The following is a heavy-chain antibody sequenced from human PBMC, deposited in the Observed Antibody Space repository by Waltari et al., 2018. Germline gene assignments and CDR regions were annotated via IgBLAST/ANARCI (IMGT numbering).Heavy chain of an antibody. V-gene: IGHV3-48*04. CDR1: GFTFSSYS. CDR3: ARDRLRGDYSNWFDP. J-gene: IGHJ5*02. D-gene: IGHD4-17*01. Sequence: DVQLVESGGGLVQPGGSLRLSCAASGFTFSSYSMNWVRQAPGKGLEWVSYISSSSSTIYYADSVKGRFTISRDNAKNSLYLQMNSLRAEDTAVYYCARDRLRGDYSNWFDPWGQGTLVTVSS. CDR2: ISSSSSTI.